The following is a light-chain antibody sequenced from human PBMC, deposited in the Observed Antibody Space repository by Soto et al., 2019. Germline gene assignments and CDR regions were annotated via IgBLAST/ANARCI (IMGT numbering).Light chain of an antibody. CDR3: SSYAGISNLGV. CDR2: EVN. Sequence: QSALTQPPSASGSPGPSVTISCTGTSSDVGGYKYVSWYQQHPGKAPQLMIFEVNKRPSGVPDRFSGSKSGNTASLTVSGLQAEDEADYDFSSYAGISNLGVFGTGTKLTVL. V-gene: IGLV2-8*01. J-gene: IGLJ1*01. CDR1: SSDVGGYKY.